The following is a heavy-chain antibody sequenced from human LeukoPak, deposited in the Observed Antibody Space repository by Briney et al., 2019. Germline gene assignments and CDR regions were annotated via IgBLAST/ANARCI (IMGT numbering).Heavy chain of an antibody. CDR1: GFTVSSNY. J-gene: IGHJ6*03. Sequence: GGSLRLSCAASGFTVSSNYMSWVRQAPGKGLEWVSVIYTGGSTYYADSVKGRFTISRDNSKNTLYPQMNSLRAEDTAVYYCASAKNYYYYMDVWGKGTTVTVSS. CDR3: ASAKNYYYYMDV. CDR2: IYTGGST. V-gene: IGHV3-53*01.